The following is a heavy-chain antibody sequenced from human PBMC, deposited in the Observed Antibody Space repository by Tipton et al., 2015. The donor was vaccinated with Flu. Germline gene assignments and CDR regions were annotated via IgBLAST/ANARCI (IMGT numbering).Heavy chain of an antibody. V-gene: IGHV4-59*01. D-gene: IGHD3-10*01. CDR1: VGSISSYY. CDR3: ARGAYPGNYYYYYGMDV. CDR2: IYYSGRT. J-gene: IGHJ6*02. Sequence: TLSLTCTLSVGSISSYYWSWIRQPPGKGLEWIGYIYYSGRTNYNPSLKSRGTVSVDTSKNQFSLKLSSVTAADTSGYYCARGAYPGNYYYYYGMDVWGQGTTGTVSS.